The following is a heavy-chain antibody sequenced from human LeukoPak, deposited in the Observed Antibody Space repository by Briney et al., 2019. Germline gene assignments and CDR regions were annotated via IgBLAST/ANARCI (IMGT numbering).Heavy chain of an antibody. J-gene: IGHJ6*02. CDR2: INPNSGGT. D-gene: IGHD1-7*01. V-gene: IGHV1-2*02. Sequence: SVKVSCKASGYTFTGYYMHWVRQAPGQGLEWMGWINPNSGGTSYAQKCQGRVTMTRDTSIGTAYMALRRLRYEGTAVYYRARTSITGTRTYGMDVWGQGTTVTVSS. CDR3: ARTSITGTRTYGMDV. CDR1: GYTFTGYY.